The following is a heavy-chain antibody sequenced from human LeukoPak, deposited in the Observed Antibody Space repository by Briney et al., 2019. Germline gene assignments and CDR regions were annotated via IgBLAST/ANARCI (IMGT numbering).Heavy chain of an antibody. CDR2: IYTSGST. V-gene: IGHV4-61*02. J-gene: IGHJ5*02. Sequence: PSETLSLTCTVSGGSISSGSYYWSWIRQPAGKGLEWIGRIYTSGSTNYNPSLKSRVTISVDTSKNQFSLKLSSVTAADTAMYYCARRSGHSYGDYHGYNWFDPWGQGTLVTVSS. CDR3: ARRSGHSYGDYHGYNWFDP. CDR1: GGSISSGSYY. D-gene: IGHD4-17*01.